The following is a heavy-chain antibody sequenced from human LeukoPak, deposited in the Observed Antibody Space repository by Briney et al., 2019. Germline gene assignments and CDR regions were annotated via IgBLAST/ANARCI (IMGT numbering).Heavy chain of an antibody. D-gene: IGHD2-2*01. CDR3: ARETAYCSSTSCPTYWYFDL. CDR1: GFTFSSYS. J-gene: IGHJ2*01. CDR2: ISSSSSTI. Sequence: GGSLRLSCAASGFTFSSYSMNWVRQAPGKGLEWVSYISSSSSTIYYADSVKGRFTISRDNAKNSLYLQMNSLRDEGTAVYYCARETAYCSSTSCPTYWYFDLWGRGTLVTVSS. V-gene: IGHV3-48*02.